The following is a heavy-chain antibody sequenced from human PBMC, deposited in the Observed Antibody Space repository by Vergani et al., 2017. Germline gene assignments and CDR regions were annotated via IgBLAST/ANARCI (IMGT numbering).Heavy chain of an antibody. V-gene: IGHV3-23*01. D-gene: IGHD2-2*01. CDR3: AKVRDANQLPHY. CDR1: GFTFKNYA. Sequence: EVELLESGGGLVQPGGSLGLSCAASGFTFKNYAMNWVRQAAGKGLEWVSAVGGPGGSTYYADSVKGRFTISRDNSKNTLYLQMNSLRTEDTAVYFCAKVRDANQLPHYWSQGTLVTVSS. J-gene: IGHJ4*02. CDR2: VGGPGGST.